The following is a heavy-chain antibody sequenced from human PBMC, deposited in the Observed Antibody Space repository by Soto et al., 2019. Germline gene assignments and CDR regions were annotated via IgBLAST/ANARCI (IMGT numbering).Heavy chain of an antibody. Sequence: PSATLSLTCTVSGGSISSGGYYWSWIRQHPGKGLEWIGYIYYSGSTYYNPSLKSRVTISVATSKNQFSLKLSSVTAADTAVHYGAGGVATLAKLDYWGQGTLVTVSS. CDR3: AGGVATLAKLDY. CDR1: GGSISSGGYY. V-gene: IGHV4-31*03. J-gene: IGHJ4*02. D-gene: IGHD5-12*01. CDR2: IYYSGST.